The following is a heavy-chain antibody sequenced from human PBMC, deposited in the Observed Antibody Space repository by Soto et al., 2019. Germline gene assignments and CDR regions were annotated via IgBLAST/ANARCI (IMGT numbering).Heavy chain of an antibody. D-gene: IGHD1-26*01. V-gene: IGHV3-48*03. CDR2: ISQSGSTI. Sequence: GGSLRLSCAASGFTFSTYEMNWVRQAPGKGLEWVSYISQSGSTIYYADSVKGRFTISRDNAENSLYLQMNSLRAEDAAVYYCARSPLSGTFTYYYYAMDVWGRGTTVTVSS. CDR1: GFTFSTYE. CDR3: ARSPLSGTFTYYYYAMDV. J-gene: IGHJ6*02.